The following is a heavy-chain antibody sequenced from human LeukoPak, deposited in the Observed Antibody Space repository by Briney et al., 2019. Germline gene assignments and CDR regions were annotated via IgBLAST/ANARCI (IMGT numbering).Heavy chain of an antibody. J-gene: IGHJ4*02. CDR3: ARVYYGSGSSVDY. CDR2: INPNSGGT. CDR1: GYTFTGCY. D-gene: IGHD3-10*01. Sequence: ASVKVSCKASGYTFTGCYMHWVRQAPGQGLEWMGWINPNSGGTNYAQKFQGRVTMTRDTSISTAYMELSRLRSDDTAVYYCARVYYGSGSSVDYWGQGTLVTVSS. V-gene: IGHV1-2*02.